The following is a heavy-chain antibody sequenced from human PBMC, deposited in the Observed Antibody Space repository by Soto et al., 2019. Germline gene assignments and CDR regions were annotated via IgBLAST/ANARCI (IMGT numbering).Heavy chain of an antibody. CDR1: GDSVSSNSAA. Sequence: SQTLSLTCAISGDSVSSNSAAWNWIRQSPSRGLEWLGRTYYRSKWYNDYAVSVKSRITINPDTSKNQFSLQLNSVTPEDTAVDYCARTVAVAGDNWFDPWGQGTLVTVSS. J-gene: IGHJ5*02. V-gene: IGHV6-1*01. CDR3: ARTVAVAGDNWFDP. CDR2: TYYRSKWYN. D-gene: IGHD6-19*01.